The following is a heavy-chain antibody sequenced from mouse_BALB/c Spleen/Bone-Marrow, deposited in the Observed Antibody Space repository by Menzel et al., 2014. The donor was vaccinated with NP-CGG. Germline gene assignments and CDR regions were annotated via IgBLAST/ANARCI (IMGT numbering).Heavy chain of an antibody. CDR3: AFIYYGCAMDY. D-gene: IGHD2-2*01. CDR2: IDPANGNT. V-gene: IGHV14-3*02. J-gene: IGHJ4*01. Sequence: VQLQQSGAELVKPGASVKLSCTASGFNIKDTYMHWVKQRPEQGLEWIGRIDPANGNTKYDPKFQGKATITADTSSNTAYLQLISLTSEDTAVYYCAFIYYGCAMDYWGQGTSFTVSS. CDR1: GFNIKDTY.